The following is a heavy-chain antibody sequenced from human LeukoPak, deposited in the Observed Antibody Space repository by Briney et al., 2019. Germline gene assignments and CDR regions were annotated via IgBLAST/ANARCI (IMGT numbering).Heavy chain of an antibody. Sequence: GGSLRLSCAASGFTFTFSTSGMHWVRQAPGKGLEWVSYISSSSRTISYADSVKGRFTISRDNAKNSLYLQMNSLRAEDTAVYYCARLRYYAMDVWGQGTTVTASS. CDR3: ARLRYYAMDV. CDR1: GFTFTFSTSG. V-gene: IGHV3-48*01. J-gene: IGHJ6*02. CDR2: ISSSSRTI.